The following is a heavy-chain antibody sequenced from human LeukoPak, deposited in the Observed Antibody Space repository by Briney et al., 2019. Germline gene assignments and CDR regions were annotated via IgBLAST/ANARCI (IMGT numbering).Heavy chain of an antibody. J-gene: IGHJ6*02. CDR3: ASSYSGSSRGYYYGMDV. V-gene: IGHV1-69*13. D-gene: IGHD1-26*01. Sequence: ASVKVSCKASGYTFANYYMHWVRQAPGQGLEWMGGIIPIFGTANYAQKFQGRVTITADESTSTAYMELSSLRSEDTAVYYCASSYSGSSRGYYYGMDVWGQGTTVTVSS. CDR1: GYTFANYY. CDR2: IIPIFGTA.